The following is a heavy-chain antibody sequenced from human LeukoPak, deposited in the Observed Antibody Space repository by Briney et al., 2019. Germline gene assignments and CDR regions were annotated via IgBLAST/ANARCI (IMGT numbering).Heavy chain of an antibody. CDR1: GYSFTSYW. V-gene: IGHV5-51*01. Sequence: GESLKISCKGSGYSFTSYWIGWVRQMPGKGLEWMGIIYPGDSDTRYSPSFQGQVTISADKSISTAYLQWSSLKASDTAMYYCARHPQQQWRPGAAFDIWGQGTMVTVSS. CDR3: ARHPQQQWRPGAAFDI. D-gene: IGHD6-19*01. J-gene: IGHJ3*02. CDR2: IYPGDSDT.